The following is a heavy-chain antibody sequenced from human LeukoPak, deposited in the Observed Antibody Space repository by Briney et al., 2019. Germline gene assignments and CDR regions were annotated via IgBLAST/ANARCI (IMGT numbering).Heavy chain of an antibody. CDR2: IYPGDSDT. Sequence: GESLKISCKGSGYSFTSYWIGWVRQMPGKGLEWMGIIYPGDSDTRYSPSFQGQVTISADKSISTAYLQWSSLKASDTAMYYCARAIVVVVAATPGDAFDIWGQGTMVTVSS. D-gene: IGHD2-15*01. V-gene: IGHV5-51*01. J-gene: IGHJ3*02. CDR1: GYSFTSYW. CDR3: ARAIVVVVAATPGDAFDI.